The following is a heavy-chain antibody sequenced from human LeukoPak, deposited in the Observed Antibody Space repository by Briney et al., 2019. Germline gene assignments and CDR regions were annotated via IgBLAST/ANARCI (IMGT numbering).Heavy chain of an antibody. CDR1: GGSISSSNW. V-gene: IGHV4-4*02. D-gene: IGHD3-10*01. J-gene: IGHJ5*02. CDR2: IYHSGST. Sequence: SGTLSLTCAVSGGSISSSNWWCWVRQPPGEGVEWSGEIYHSGSTNYNPSLKSRVTISVDKSKNQFSLKLSSVTAADTAVYYCATLWFGELGSWFDPWGQGTLVTVSS. CDR3: ATLWFGELGSWFDP.